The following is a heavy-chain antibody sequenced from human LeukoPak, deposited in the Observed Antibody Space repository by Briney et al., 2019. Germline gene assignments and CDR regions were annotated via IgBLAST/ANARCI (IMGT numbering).Heavy chain of an antibody. CDR2: IYHSGST. Sequence: SETLSLTCAVSGYTISSGYYWGWIRQPPRKGLEWIGSIYHSGSTYYNPSLKSRVTISIDTSKNQFSLKLSSVTAADTAVYYCARHGIAAPPYYFDYWGQGTLVTVSS. J-gene: IGHJ4*02. CDR1: GYTISSGYY. V-gene: IGHV4-38-2*01. D-gene: IGHD6-13*01. CDR3: ARHGIAAPPYYFDY.